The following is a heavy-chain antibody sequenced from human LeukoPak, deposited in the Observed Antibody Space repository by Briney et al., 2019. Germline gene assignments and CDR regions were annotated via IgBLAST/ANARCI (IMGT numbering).Heavy chain of an antibody. CDR2: INHSGST. CDR1: GGSFSGYY. D-gene: IGHD1-1*01. Sequence: SETLSLTCAVYGGSFSGYYWSWIRQPPGKGLEWIGEINHSGSTNYNPSLKSRVTISVDTSKNQFSLKLSSVTAADTAVYYCARGVSTNYYYYMDVWGKGTTVTVSS. V-gene: IGHV4-34*01. J-gene: IGHJ6*03. CDR3: ARGVSTNYYYYMDV.